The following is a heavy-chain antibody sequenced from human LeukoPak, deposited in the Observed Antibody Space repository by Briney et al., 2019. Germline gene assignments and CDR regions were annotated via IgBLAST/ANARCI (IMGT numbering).Heavy chain of an antibody. Sequence: GGSLRLSCAASGFTFSSYSMNWVRQAPGKGLEWVSSISSSSSYIYYVDSVKGRFTISRDNAKNSLYLQMNSLRAEDTAVYYCARELYYDSWSGLDPWGQGILVTVSS. CDR3: ARELYYDSWSGLDP. D-gene: IGHD3-3*01. J-gene: IGHJ5*02. V-gene: IGHV3-21*01. CDR1: GFTFSSYS. CDR2: ISSSSSYI.